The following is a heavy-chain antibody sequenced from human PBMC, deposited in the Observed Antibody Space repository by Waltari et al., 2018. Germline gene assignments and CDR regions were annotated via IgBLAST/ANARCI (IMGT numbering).Heavy chain of an antibody. J-gene: IGHJ4*02. CDR1: VLSFSDYY. V-gene: IGHV4-34*02. Sequence: QVQLQQWGAGLLKPSETLSLTCDVSVLSFSDYYWRWIRQPPGKGLEWIGEIHHSGNTNYNPSLKSRVIVSIDTSKDQFSLKLTSVTAADTAVYYCARLVVVRSAVGAYYFDYWGQGTLVTVSS. CDR3: ARLVVVRSAVGAYYFDY. D-gene: IGHD2-15*01. CDR2: IHHSGNT.